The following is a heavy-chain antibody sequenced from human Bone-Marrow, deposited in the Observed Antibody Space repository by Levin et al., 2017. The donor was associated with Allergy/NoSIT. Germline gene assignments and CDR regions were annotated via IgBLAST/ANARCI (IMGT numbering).Heavy chain of an antibody. Sequence: ASETLSLTCTVSGGSINSYYWSWIRQPPGKGLEWIGYISYSGSTNYNPSLKSRVTISVETSKNQFSLKLSSVTAADTAVYYCARNYDFWSGYSFGAFDIWGQGTMVTVSS. D-gene: IGHD3-3*01. CDR2: ISYSGST. CDR3: ARNYDFWSGYSFGAFDI. J-gene: IGHJ3*02. CDR1: GGSINSYY. V-gene: IGHV4-59*01.